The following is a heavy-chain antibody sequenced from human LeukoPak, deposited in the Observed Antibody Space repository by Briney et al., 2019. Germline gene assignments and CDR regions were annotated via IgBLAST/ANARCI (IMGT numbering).Heavy chain of an antibody. CDR3: ASCGVRGVTRFGL. J-gene: IGHJ4*02. CDR2: INSSGSTI. Sequence: PGGSLRLSCAASGFTFSDYYMSWIRQTPGKGLEWVSYINSSGSTIYYADSVKGRFTISRDNAKSSLYLQMNSLRAEDTAVYYCASCGVRGVTRFGLGGEGTLVTVSS. V-gene: IGHV3-11*01. CDR1: GFTFSDYY. D-gene: IGHD3-10*01.